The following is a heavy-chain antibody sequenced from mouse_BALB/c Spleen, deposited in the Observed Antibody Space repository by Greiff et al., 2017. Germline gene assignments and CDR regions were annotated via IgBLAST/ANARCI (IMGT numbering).Heavy chain of an antibody. CDR3: ARGSYYGRRGLYYFDY. Sequence: VQLQQSGAELAKPGASVKMSCKASGYTFTSYWMHWVKQRPGQGLEWIGYINPSTGYTEYNQKFKDKATLTADKSSSTAYMQLSSLTSEDSAVYYCARGSYYGRRGLYYFDYWGQGTTLTVSS. J-gene: IGHJ2*01. CDR1: GYTFTSYW. V-gene: IGHV1-7*01. D-gene: IGHD1-1*01. CDR2: INPSTGYT.